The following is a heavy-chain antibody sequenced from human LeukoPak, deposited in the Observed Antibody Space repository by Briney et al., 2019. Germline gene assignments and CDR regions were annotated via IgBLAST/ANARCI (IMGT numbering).Heavy chain of an antibody. D-gene: IGHD6-13*01. CDR3: TTASSWYLYYFDY. Sequence: GGSLRLSCAASGSTFSNAWMSWVRQAPGKGLEWVGRIKSKTDGGTTDYAAPVKGRFTISRDDSKNTLYLRMNSLKTEDTAVYYCTTASSWYLYYFDYWGQGTLVTVSS. V-gene: IGHV3-15*01. CDR1: GSTFSNAW. J-gene: IGHJ4*02. CDR2: IKSKTDGGTT.